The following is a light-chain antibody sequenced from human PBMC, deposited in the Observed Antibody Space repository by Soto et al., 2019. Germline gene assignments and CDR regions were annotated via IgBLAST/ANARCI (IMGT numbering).Light chain of an antibody. Sequence: QSALTQPASVSASPEQSITISCTGTSSDVGGYNYVSWYQQHPGKAPQLMIYDVSNRPSGVSNRFSGSKSGNTASLTISGLQAEDEADYSCSSYTSSSTAGVFGGGTKLTVL. J-gene: IGLJ2*01. CDR2: DVS. CDR1: SSDVGGYNY. CDR3: SSYTSSSTAGV. V-gene: IGLV2-14*03.